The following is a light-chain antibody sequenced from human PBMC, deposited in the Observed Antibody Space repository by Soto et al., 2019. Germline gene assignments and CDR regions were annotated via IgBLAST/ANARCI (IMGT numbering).Light chain of an antibody. J-gene: IGLJ2*01. CDR3: SSYTSSIVV. V-gene: IGLV2-14*01. CDR1: SSDVGGYNY. Sequence: QSALTQPASVSGSPGQSITISCTGTSSDVGGYNYVSGYQQHPGKAPKLMIYEVSNRPSGVSNRFSGSKSGNTASLTISGLQAEDEADYYCSSYTSSIVVFGGGTKLTVL. CDR2: EVS.